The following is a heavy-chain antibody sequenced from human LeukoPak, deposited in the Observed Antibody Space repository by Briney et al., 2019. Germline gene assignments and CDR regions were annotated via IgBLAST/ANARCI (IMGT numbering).Heavy chain of an antibody. J-gene: IGHJ5*02. CDR2: ISYDGSNK. Sequence: PGGSLRLSCAASGFTFSNYAMHWVRQAPGKGLEWVAVISYDGSNKYYADSVKGRFTISRDNSKNTLYLQMNSLRAEDTAVYYCAKEGTPQVSTWYDLWGQGTQVIVSS. CDR3: AKEGTPQVSTWYDL. CDR1: GFTFSNYA. D-gene: IGHD3-10*01. V-gene: IGHV3-30-3*01.